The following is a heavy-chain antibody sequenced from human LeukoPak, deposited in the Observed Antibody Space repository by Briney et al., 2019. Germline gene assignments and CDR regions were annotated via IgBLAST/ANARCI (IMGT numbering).Heavy chain of an antibody. Sequence: GGSLRLSCAASGFTFSNYWMTWVRQAPGKGLEWVANIKQDGSDKYYVDSVKGRFTISRDNAKNSLYLQMNSLRAEDTAVYYCARTPRGGVTAIYWGQGTLVTVSS. CDR1: GFTFSNYW. J-gene: IGHJ4*02. CDR2: IKQDGSDK. CDR3: ARTPRGGVTAIY. V-gene: IGHV3-7*01. D-gene: IGHD2-21*02.